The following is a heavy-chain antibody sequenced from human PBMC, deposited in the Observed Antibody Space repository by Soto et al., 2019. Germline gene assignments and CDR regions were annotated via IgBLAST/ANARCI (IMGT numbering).Heavy chain of an antibody. V-gene: IGHV1-2*04. D-gene: IGHD4-4*01. Sequence: QVQLVQSGAEVKKPGASVKVSCKASGYTFTGYYMHWVRQAPGHGLEWMGWINPNSGGTNYAQKFQGWVTMTRDTSISTAYMELSRLRSDDTAVYYCARTPKMTTVTPASYGMDVWGQGTTVSVSS. CDR3: ARTPKMTTVTPASYGMDV. J-gene: IGHJ6*02. CDR2: INPNSGGT. CDR1: GYTFTGYY.